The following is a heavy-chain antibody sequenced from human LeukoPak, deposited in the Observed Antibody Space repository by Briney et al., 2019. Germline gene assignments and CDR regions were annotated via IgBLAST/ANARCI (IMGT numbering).Heavy chain of an antibody. V-gene: IGHV1-8*01. CDR3: ARYGRAV. CDR2: MNPNRDNT. J-gene: IGHJ6*02. CDR1: IYTFTSYD. Sequence: ASVRVSCKASIYTFTSYDINWVRHAPAQGRECRGCMNPNRDNTVYAQKFQGRVTMTRNTHISTAYMELSSVRSEDTAVYYCARYGRAVWGQGPTVTVS.